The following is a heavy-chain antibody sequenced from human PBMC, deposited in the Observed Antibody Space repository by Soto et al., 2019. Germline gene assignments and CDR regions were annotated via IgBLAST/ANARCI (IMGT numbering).Heavy chain of an antibody. CDR3: AKVQDTFFPPVVGADF. CDR1: GFTFNTFA. J-gene: IGHJ4*02. V-gene: IGHV3-23*01. D-gene: IGHD2-2*01. Sequence: DVQVLESGGGLVQPGGSLRLSCAASGFTFNTFAMNWVRQAPGKGLEWVSAISGSGRSSYYADSLKGRFTISRDNSKNMVYLQMDCLRVDDTSIYYCAKVQDTFFPPVVGADFWGQGTLVTVSS. CDR2: ISGSGRSS.